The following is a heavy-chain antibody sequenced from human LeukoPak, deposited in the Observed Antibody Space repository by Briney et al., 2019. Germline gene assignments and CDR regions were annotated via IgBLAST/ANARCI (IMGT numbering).Heavy chain of an antibody. D-gene: IGHD2-21*02. CDR1: GDSISSYY. Sequence: SETLSLTCTVSGDSISSYYWSWIRQPPGKGLEWIGYIYDSGSTNYNPSLKSRATISVDKSKNQFSLKLSSVTAADTAVYYCARGGAYCGGDCYSGLPDYWGQGTLVTVSS. J-gene: IGHJ4*02. V-gene: IGHV4-59*12. CDR2: IYDSGST. CDR3: ARGGAYCGGDCYSGLPDY.